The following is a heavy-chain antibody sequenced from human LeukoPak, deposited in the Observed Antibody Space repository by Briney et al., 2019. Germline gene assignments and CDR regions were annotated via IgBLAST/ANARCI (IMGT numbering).Heavy chain of an antibody. CDR1: GGSISSYY. V-gene: IGHV4-59*08. D-gene: IGHD6-19*01. J-gene: IGHJ4*02. CDR3: ARVNIAVAFDY. Sequence: SETLSLTCTVSGGSISSYYWSWIRQPPGRGLEWIGYIYYSGSTNYNPSLKSRVTISVDTSKNQFSLKLSSVTAADTAVYYCARVNIAVAFDYWGQGTLVTVSS. CDR2: IYYSGST.